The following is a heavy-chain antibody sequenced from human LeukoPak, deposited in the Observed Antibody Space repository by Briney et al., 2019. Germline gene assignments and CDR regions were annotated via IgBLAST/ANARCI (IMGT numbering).Heavy chain of an antibody. CDR3: ARVGYCSGGSCYGWFDP. CDR1: GYTFTSYY. V-gene: IGHV1-46*01. J-gene: IGHJ5*02. D-gene: IGHD2-15*01. Sequence: GASVKVSCKASGYTFTSYYMHWVRQAPGQGLEWMGIINPSGGSTSYAQKFQGRVTMTRDTSTSTVYMKLSSLRSEDTAVYYCARVGYCSGGSCYGWFDPWGQGTLVTVSS. CDR2: INPSGGST.